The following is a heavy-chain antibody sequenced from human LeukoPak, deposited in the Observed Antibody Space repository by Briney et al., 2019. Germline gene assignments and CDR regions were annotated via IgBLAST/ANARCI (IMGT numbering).Heavy chain of an antibody. CDR1: GGSISSYY. CDR3: ARHVITMIVAYGWFDP. J-gene: IGHJ5*02. Sequence: SETLSLTCTVSGGSISSYYWSWIRQPPGKGLEWIGEINHSGSTNYNPSLKSRVTISVDTSKSQFSPKLSSVTAADTAVYYCARHVITMIVAYGWFDPWGQGTLVTVSS. D-gene: IGHD3-22*01. CDR2: INHSGST. V-gene: IGHV4-34*01.